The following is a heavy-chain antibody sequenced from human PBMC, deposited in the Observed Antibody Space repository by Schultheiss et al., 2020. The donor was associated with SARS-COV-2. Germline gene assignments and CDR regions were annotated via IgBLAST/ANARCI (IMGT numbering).Heavy chain of an antibody. CDR3: ARVPSTVKGSLDY. CDR2: INYSGST. Sequence: SQTLSLTCAVYGGSFSGYYWSWIRQPPGKGLEWIGEINYSGSTNYNPSLKSRVTISVDTSKNQFSLKLSSVTAADTAVYYCARVPSTVKGSLDYWGQGTLVTVSS. V-gene: IGHV4-34*01. J-gene: IGHJ4*02. D-gene: IGHD4-17*01. CDR1: GGSFSGYY.